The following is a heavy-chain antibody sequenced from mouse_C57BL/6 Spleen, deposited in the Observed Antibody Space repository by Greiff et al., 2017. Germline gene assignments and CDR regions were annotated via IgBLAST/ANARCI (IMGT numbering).Heavy chain of an antibody. CDR2: IHPSDSDT. D-gene: IGHD1-1*01. CDR3: AIDGTTGYFDV. J-gene: IGHJ1*03. Sequence: QVQLQQPGAELVKPGASVKVSCKASGYTFTSYWMHWVKQRPGQGLEWIGRIHPSDSDTNYNQKFKGKATLTVDKSSSTAYMPLSSLTSEDSAVYYCAIDGTTGYFDVWGTGTTVTVSS. V-gene: IGHV1-74*01. CDR1: GYTFTSYW.